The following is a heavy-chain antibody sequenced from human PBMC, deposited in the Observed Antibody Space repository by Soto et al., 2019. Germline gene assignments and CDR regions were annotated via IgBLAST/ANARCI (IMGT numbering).Heavy chain of an antibody. D-gene: IGHD3-10*01. J-gene: IGHJ4*02. CDR3: ARTTLWFGEISFAL. Sequence: QVQLVQSGAEVKKPGASVKVSCKASGYTFIAYNVHWVRQSPGQGLEWMGWLNPETGDTNYAEKFPGRVTMTSATSISTAYMELSMLPSDDTGVVYCARTTLWFGEISFALWGQGTLVTVSS. CDR2: LNPETGDT. V-gene: IGHV1-2*02. CDR1: GYTFIAYN.